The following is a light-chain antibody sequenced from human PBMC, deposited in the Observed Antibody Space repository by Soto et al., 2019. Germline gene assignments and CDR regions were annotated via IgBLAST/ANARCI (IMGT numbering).Light chain of an antibody. Sequence: DIQMTQSPSTLSASVGDRVTITCRASQSIRDWLAWYQQKPGKAPKFLIYKASNLESGVPSRFSGSASGTEFTLTISSVQPDDFATYYCQYYDSYSWTFGQGTTVEIK. CDR2: KAS. J-gene: IGKJ1*01. V-gene: IGKV1-5*03. CDR1: QSIRDW. CDR3: QYYDSYSWT.